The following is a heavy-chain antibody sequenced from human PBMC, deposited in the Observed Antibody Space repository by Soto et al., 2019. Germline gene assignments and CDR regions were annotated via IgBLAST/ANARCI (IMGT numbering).Heavy chain of an antibody. D-gene: IGHD2-2*01. J-gene: IGHJ4*02. V-gene: IGHV3-30-3*01. CDR1: GFTFSSYA. CDR2: ISYDGSNK. Sequence: GGSLRLSCAASGFTFSSYAMHWVRQAPGKGLEWVAVISYDGSNKYYADSVKGRFTISRDNSKNTVYLQMNSLRAEDTVVYYCARDNVYCSSTSCYVGDLTNPRYFDYWGQGTLVTVSS. CDR3: ARDNVYCSSTSCYVGDLTNPRYFDY.